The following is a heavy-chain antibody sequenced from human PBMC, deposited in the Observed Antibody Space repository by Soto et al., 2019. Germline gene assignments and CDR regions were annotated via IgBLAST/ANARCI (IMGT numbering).Heavy chain of an antibody. CDR3: AGVTGYCSGGSCYERARWFDP. V-gene: IGHV4-34*01. CDR2: INHSGST. D-gene: IGHD2-15*01. CDR1: GGSFSGYY. Sequence: QVQLQQWGAGLLKPWETLSLTCAVYGGSFSGYYWSWIRQPPGKGLEWIGEINHSGSTNYNPSLKSRVTISVDTSKNQFSLKLSSVTAADTAVYYCAGVTGYCSGGSCYERARWFDPWGQGTLVTVSS. J-gene: IGHJ5*02.